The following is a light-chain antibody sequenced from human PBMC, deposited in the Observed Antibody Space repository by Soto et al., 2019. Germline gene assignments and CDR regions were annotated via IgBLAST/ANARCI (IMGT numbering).Light chain of an antibody. J-gene: IGKJ1*01. Sequence: DIQMTQSPSSLSASVGDRVTITCRASQSISGYLNWYQQKPGKAPKLLIYGASSLQSGVPGRFSGSGSGTDFTLTISSLQPEDFATYYCQQSSSIPWTFGQGTKVEIK. CDR3: QQSSSIPWT. CDR1: QSISGY. CDR2: GAS. V-gene: IGKV1-39*01.